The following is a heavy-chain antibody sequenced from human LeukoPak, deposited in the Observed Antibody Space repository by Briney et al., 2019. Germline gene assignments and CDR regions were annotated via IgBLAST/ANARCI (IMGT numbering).Heavy chain of an antibody. V-gene: IGHV1-8*01. D-gene: IGHD5-18*01. CDR2: MNPNSGNT. CDR1: GYTFTSYD. Sequence: ASVKVSCKASGYTFTSYDINWVRQATGQGLEWMGGMNPNSGNTGYAQKFQGRVTMTRNTSISTAYMELSSLRSEDTAVYYCASRDGYSYGEGGYFDYWGQGTLVTVSS. J-gene: IGHJ4*02. CDR3: ASRDGYSYGEGGYFDY.